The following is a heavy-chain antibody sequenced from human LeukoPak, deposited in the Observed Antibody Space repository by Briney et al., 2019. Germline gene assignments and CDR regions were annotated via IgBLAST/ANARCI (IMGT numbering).Heavy chain of an antibody. Sequence: PSETLSLTCTVSGGSISSGGYYWSWIRQPPGKGLEWIGYIYHSGSTYYNPSLKSRVTISVDRSKNQFSLKLSSVTAADTAAYYCARDRKLEPYFDYWGQGTLVTVSS. CDR2: IYHSGST. J-gene: IGHJ4*02. D-gene: IGHD1-1*01. CDR3: ARDRKLEPYFDY. V-gene: IGHV4-30-2*01. CDR1: GGSISSGGYY.